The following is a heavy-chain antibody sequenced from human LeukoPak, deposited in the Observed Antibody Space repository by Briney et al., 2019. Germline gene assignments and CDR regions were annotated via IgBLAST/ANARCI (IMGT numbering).Heavy chain of an antibody. CDR1: GLTFRRVW. CDR2: IKQDGSEK. J-gene: IGHJ4*02. Sequence: PGGSLRLSCAAYGLTFRRVWMSWVRQAPGKGLEWVAMIKQDGSEKHYVDSVKGRFTISSDNTKNSLNLQMNSLRAEDTAVYYFATLDTAMVTNFGYWGQGTLVTVSS. CDR3: ATLDTAMVTNFGY. D-gene: IGHD5-18*01. V-gene: IGHV3-7*01.